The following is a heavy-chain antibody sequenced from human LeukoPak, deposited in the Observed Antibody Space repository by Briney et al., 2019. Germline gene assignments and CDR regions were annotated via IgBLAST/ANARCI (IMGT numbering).Heavy chain of an antibody. CDR3: AREYSYGSLYYFDY. J-gene: IGHJ4*02. Sequence: GGSLRLSCAASGFTFSSYSMNWVRQAPGKGLGWVSAISSSSSYIYYADSVKGQFTISRDNAKNSLYLQMNSLRAEDTAVYYCAREYSYGSLYYFDYWGQGTLVTVSS. CDR2: ISSSSSYI. D-gene: IGHD5-18*01. CDR1: GFTFSSYS. V-gene: IGHV3-21*01.